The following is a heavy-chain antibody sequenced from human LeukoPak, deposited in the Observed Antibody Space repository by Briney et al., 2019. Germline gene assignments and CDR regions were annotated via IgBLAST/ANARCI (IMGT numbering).Heavy chain of an antibody. J-gene: IGHJ6*03. CDR3: ARAGWSVGMAADTPVYHYSMDV. CDR1: GFTFSSYA. CDR2: FSGSGGST. D-gene: IGHD2-15*01. V-gene: IGHV3-23*01. Sequence: PGGSLRLSCAASGFTFSSYAMSWVRQAPGKGLECISGFSGSGGSTYYADSVKGRFTISRDNSKNTLYLQMNSLRAEDTAVYYCARAGWSVGMAADTPVYHYSMDVWGKGTTVTISS.